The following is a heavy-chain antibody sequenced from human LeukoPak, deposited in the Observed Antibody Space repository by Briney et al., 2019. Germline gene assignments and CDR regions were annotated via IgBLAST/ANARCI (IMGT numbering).Heavy chain of an antibody. D-gene: IGHD3-3*01. Sequence: GASVKVSCKASGYTFTGYYMHWVRQAPGQGLEWMGWINPNSGGTNYAQKFQGRVTMTRDTSISTAYMELSRLRSDDTAVYYCARGPLLRFLEWLQKFDYWGQGTLVTVSS. CDR2: INPNSGGT. J-gene: IGHJ4*02. V-gene: IGHV1-2*02. CDR1: GYTFTGYY. CDR3: ARGPLLRFLEWLQKFDY.